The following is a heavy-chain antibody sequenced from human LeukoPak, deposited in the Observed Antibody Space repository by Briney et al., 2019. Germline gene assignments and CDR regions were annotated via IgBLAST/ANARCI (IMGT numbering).Heavy chain of an antibody. J-gene: IGHJ4*02. CDR1: GFTFSNYG. V-gene: IGHV3-48*02. D-gene: IGHD3-22*01. CDR2: ISSSAHAI. CDR3: ARGYYSLGYFDN. Sequence: TGGSLRLSCAASGFTFSNYGMNWVRQAPGKGLEWLSYISSSAHAIYYADSARGRFTISRDNANNSLFLQMHSLRDEDTAVYYCARGYYSLGYFDNWGQGTLVTVSS.